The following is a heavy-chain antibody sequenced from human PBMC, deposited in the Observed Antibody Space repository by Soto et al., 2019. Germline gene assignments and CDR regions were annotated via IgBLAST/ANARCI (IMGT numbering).Heavy chain of an antibody. CDR3: ARGGSRWTGYGMDV. V-gene: IGHV4-61*01. D-gene: IGHD6-13*01. J-gene: IGHJ6*02. CDR1: GGSVSSGSYY. CDR2: IYYSGST. Sequence: QVQLQESGPGLVKPSETLSLTCTVSGGSVSSGSYYWSWIRQPPGKGLEWIGYIYYSGSTNYNPSLQSRVTITVDTSKNQVSLKLSTVTAADTAVYYCARGGSRWTGYGMDVWGQGTTVTVSS.